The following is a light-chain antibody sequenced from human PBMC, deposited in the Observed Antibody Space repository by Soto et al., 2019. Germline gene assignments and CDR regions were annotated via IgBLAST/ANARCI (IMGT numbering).Light chain of an antibody. V-gene: IGLV1-40*01. CDR3: QSYDSSLSGPCV. CDR1: SSNIGAGYD. J-gene: IGLJ3*02. CDR2: GNS. Sequence: QSVLTQPPSVSGAPGQRVTISCTGSSSNIGAGYDVHWYQQHPGTAPKLLIYGNSNRPSGVPDRFSGSKSGTSASLAITGLQAEDEADYYCQSYDSSLSGPCVFGGGTKLTVL.